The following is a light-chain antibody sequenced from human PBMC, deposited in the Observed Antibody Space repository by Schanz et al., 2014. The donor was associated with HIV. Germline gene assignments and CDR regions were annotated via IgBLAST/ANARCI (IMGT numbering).Light chain of an antibody. Sequence: DIQMTQSPSTLSASVGDRVTISCRATQDIRARLAWYQQKPGKAPNLLIPKASALGGGVPARFSGRGSGTEFTLTISNVEPDDFAIYYCQQYSSYPYTFGQGTKLDIQ. J-gene: IGKJ2*01. V-gene: IGKV1-5*03. CDR1: QDIRAR. CDR2: KAS. CDR3: QQYSSYPYT.